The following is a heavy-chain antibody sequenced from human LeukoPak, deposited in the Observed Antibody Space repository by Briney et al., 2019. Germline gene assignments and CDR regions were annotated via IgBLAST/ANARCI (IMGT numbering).Heavy chain of an antibody. Sequence: SETLSLTCAVYGGSFSGYYWSWIRQPPGKGLEWIGEINHSGSTNYNPSLKSRVTISVDTSKNQFSLKLSSVTAADTAVYYCARRGVVGATRAFGYWGQGTLVTVSS. J-gene: IGHJ4*02. D-gene: IGHD1-26*01. V-gene: IGHV4-34*01. CDR3: ARRGVVGATRAFGY. CDR2: INHSGST. CDR1: GGSFSGYY.